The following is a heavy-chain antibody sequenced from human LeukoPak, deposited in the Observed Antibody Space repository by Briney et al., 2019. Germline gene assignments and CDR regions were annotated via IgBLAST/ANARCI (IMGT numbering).Heavy chain of an antibody. J-gene: IGHJ4*02. V-gene: IGHV3-48*02. CDR2: ITASGTAM. Sequence: GGSLRLSCAASGFTFSSYSMNWVRQAPGKGLEWVSHITASGTAMFYADSVKGRFTIPRDNAKNSLYLQMNSLRDEDTAVYYCASSGSYRFDYWGQGTLVTVSS. D-gene: IGHD1-26*01. CDR1: GFTFSSYS. CDR3: ASSGSYRFDY.